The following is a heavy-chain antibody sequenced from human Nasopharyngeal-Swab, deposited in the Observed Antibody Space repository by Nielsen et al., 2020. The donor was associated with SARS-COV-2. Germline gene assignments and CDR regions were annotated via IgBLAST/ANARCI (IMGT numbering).Heavy chain of an antibody. Sequence: KVSCKGSGDSFTSYWIGGVRQMPGKGLEWMGIIYPGDSDTRYSPSFQGQVTISADKSISTAYLQWSSLKASDTAMYYCARSSYGDYFDYWGQGTLVTVSS. CDR2: IYPGDSDT. CDR1: GDSFTSYW. CDR3: ARSSYGDYFDY. J-gene: IGHJ4*02. D-gene: IGHD4-17*01. V-gene: IGHV5-51*01.